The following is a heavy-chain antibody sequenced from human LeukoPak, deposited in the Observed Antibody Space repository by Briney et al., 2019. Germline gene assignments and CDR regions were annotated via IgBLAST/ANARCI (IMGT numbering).Heavy chain of an antibody. D-gene: IGHD1-26*01. J-gene: IGHJ4*02. CDR3: ARRLTGGTTVFDH. CDR2: ISSSSSYI. Sequence: GRSLRLSCAASGFTFSSYSMNWVRQAPGKGLEWVSSISSSSSYIYYADSVKGRFTISRDNAKNSLYLQMNSLRAEDTAVYYCARRLTGGTTVFDHWGRGTLVTVSS. CDR1: GFTFSSYS. V-gene: IGHV3-21*01.